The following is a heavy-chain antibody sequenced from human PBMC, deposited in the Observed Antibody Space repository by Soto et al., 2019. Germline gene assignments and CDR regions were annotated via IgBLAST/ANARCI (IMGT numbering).Heavy chain of an antibody. Sequence: QVQLQETGPGLVKPSETLSLTCTVSGGSVSSGSYYWSWIRQPPGKGLEWMGYISYSGSTNYNPSSRSRVTISVDRTNNQFSRKLSSVTAADTAVYYCATGPPGPGHNWFDPWGQGTLVTVSS. V-gene: IGHV4-61*01. CDR2: ISYSGST. CDR1: GGSVSSGSYY. J-gene: IGHJ5*02. CDR3: ATGPPGPGHNWFDP.